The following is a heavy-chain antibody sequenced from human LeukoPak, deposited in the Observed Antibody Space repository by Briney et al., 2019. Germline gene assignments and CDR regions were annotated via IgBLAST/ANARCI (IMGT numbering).Heavy chain of an antibody. CDR3: ATPDTAMGAFDI. Sequence: ASVKASCKASGYTFTGYYMHWVRQAPGQGLEWMGWINPNSGGTNYAQKFQGRVTMTRDTSISTAYMELSRLRSDDTAVYYCATPDTAMGAFDIWGQGTMVTVSS. CDR1: GYTFTGYY. J-gene: IGHJ3*02. CDR2: INPNSGGT. V-gene: IGHV1-2*02. D-gene: IGHD5-18*01.